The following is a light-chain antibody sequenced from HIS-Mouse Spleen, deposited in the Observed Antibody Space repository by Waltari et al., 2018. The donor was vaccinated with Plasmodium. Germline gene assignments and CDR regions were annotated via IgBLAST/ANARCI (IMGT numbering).Light chain of an antibody. Sequence: EIVLTQSPATLSLSPGERATLSCRASQSVSSYLAWYQQKPGQAPRLLIYDASNRCTGIPARFSGSGSGTDFTLTISSLEPEDFAVYYCQQRSNWHPFTFGPGTKVDIK. CDR3: QQRSNWHPFT. V-gene: IGKV3-11*01. J-gene: IGKJ3*01. CDR1: QSVSSY. CDR2: DAS.